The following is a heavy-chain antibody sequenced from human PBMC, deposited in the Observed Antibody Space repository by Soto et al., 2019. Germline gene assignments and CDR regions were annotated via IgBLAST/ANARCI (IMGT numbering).Heavy chain of an antibody. J-gene: IGHJ1*01. D-gene: IGHD1-7*01. CDR3: ARGIRTGTTIGYFQH. V-gene: IGHV3-48*03. CDR2: ISSSGSTI. Sequence: GGSLRLSCAASGFTFSSYEMNWVRQAPGKGLEWVSYISSSGSTIYYADSVKGRFTISRDNAKNSLYLQMNSLRAEDTAVYYCARGIRTGTTIGYFQHWGQGTLVTVSS. CDR1: GFTFSSYE.